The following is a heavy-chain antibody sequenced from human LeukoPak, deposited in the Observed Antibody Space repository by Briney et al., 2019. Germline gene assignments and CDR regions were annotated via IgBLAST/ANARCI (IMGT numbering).Heavy chain of an antibody. CDR1: GLTFSSYA. V-gene: IGHV3-23*01. D-gene: IGHD1-26*01. CDR2: ISGSVGNT. CDR3: AKDNYVYYIRGFA. J-gene: IGHJ5*02. Sequence: GGSLRLSCTASGLTFSSYAFSWVRQPPGKGLEWVSAISGSVGNTYYADSVKGRFTISRDNSKNTLSLQMNSLRAEDAAVYYCAKDNYVYYIRGFAWGQGTLVTVSS.